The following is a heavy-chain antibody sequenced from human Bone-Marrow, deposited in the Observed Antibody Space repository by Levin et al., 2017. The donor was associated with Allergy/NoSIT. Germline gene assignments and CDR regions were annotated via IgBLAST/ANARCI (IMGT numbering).Heavy chain of an antibody. D-gene: IGHD1-14*01. Sequence: PGGSLRLSCAASGFTFSSYAMSWVRQAPGKGLEWVSAISGSGGSTYYADSVKGRFTISRDNSKNTLYLQMNSLRAEDTAVYYCARTRRQRTVLTLYFDYWGQGTLVTVSS. CDR1: GFTFSSYA. J-gene: IGHJ4*02. V-gene: IGHV3-23*01. CDR2: ISGSGGST. CDR3: ARTRRQRTVLTLYFDY.